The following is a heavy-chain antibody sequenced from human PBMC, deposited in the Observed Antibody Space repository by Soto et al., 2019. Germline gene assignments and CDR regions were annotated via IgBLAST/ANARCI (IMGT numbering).Heavy chain of an antibody. CDR2: ISGSGGST. V-gene: IGHV3-23*01. CDR3: AKDDSSGYYSPENAFDI. J-gene: IGHJ3*02. D-gene: IGHD3-22*01. CDR1: GFTFSSYA. Sequence: PGGSLRLSCAASGFTFSSYAMSWVRQAPGKGLEWVSAISGSGGSTYYADSVKGRFTISRDNSKNTLYLQMNSLRAEDTAVYYCAKDDSSGYYSPENAFDIWGQGTMVTVSS.